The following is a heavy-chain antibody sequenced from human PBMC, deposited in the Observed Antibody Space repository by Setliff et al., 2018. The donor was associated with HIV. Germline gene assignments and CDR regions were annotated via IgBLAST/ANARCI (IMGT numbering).Heavy chain of an antibody. D-gene: IGHD2-2*01. V-gene: IGHV4-61*02. CDR2: VYTSGSP. J-gene: IGHJ5*02. CDR1: GGSISSGSYY. CDR3: ATYESSWREPAPT. Sequence: TLSLTCTVSGGSISSGSYYWSWIRQPAGKGLEWIGRVYTSGSPNYNPSLKSRVSISIDTSKNQFSLKLSSVTAADTAVYYCATYESSWREPAPTWGQGTLVTVSS.